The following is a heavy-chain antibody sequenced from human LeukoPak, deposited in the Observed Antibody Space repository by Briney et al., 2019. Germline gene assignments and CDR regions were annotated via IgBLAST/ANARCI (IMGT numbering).Heavy chain of an antibody. V-gene: IGHV3-21*01. CDR2: ISSSSSYI. CDR3: GRGRIGSLYFDL. J-gene: IGHJ4*02. CDR1: GFTFSSYS. D-gene: IGHD1-26*01. Sequence: GGSLRLSCAASGFTFSSYSMNWVRQAPGEGLEWVSSISSSSSYIYYADSVKGRFTISRDHAKRSLYLHMNSLRAEDPAVYYCGRGRIGSLYFDLWGRGTVDSVS.